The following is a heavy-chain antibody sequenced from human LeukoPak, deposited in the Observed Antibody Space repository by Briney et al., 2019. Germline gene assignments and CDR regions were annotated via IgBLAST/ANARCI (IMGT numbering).Heavy chain of an antibody. CDR2: IYYSGST. V-gene: IGHV4-39*01. D-gene: IGHD3-22*01. J-gene: IGHJ3*02. CDR3: ARHRYYYYDSSGPGAFDI. CDR1: GGSISSSSYY. Sequence: SETLSLTCTVSGGSISSSSYYWGWIRQPPGKGLEWIGSIYYSGSTYYNPSLKSRVTISVDTSKNQFSLKLSSVTAADTAVYYCARHRYYYYDSSGPGAFDIWGQGTMVTVSS.